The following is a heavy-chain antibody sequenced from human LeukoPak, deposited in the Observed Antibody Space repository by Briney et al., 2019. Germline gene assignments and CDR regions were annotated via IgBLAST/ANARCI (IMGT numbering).Heavy chain of an antibody. V-gene: IGHV1-8*02. J-gene: IGHJ3*02. CDR2: MNANRGNT. CDR1: GYTFTNVD. D-gene: IGHD6-19*01. CDR3: VRDSNGQTRADDPFDI. Sequence: GASVKVSCRASGYTFTNVDINWVRQASGQGLECMGWMNANRGNTGYAQNFQGRVTITRDTSISTAYMELSSLTSEDTAVYYCVRDSNGQTRADDPFDIWGQGTMVTVSS.